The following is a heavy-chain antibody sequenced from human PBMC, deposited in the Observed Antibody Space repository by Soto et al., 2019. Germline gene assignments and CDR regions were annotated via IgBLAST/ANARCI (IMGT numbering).Heavy chain of an antibody. D-gene: IGHD1-26*01. CDR1: GGSISSHY. V-gene: IGHV4-59*08. CDR2: VSNSGSS. Sequence: QVQLQESGPGLVKPSETLSLTCNVSGGSISSHYWTWIRQSPGKGLEWRGHVSNSGSSTYNPSLNIRVTISIDTSKNHFSLKLRSATDADTAVYYCSRLYGPYSPMYCFDQWGQGTLVTVSS. CDR3: SRLYGPYSPMYCFDQ. J-gene: IGHJ4*02.